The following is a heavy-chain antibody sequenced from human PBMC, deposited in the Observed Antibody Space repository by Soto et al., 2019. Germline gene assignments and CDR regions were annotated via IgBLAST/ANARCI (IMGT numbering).Heavy chain of an antibody. Sequence: QVQLVQSGAEVKKPGASVKVSCEASGYPFSAFDINWVRQAGGQGLEWMGWMNPDSGDTAFAQRFQDRITMTRSTSISTAYMELSRLTSDDTDVYFCVGPPGGVATTGDDYWGQGTLVTVSS. CDR2: MNPDSGDT. CDR1: GYPFSAFD. J-gene: IGHJ4*02. V-gene: IGHV1-8*01. D-gene: IGHD1-26*01. CDR3: VGPPGGVATTGDDY.